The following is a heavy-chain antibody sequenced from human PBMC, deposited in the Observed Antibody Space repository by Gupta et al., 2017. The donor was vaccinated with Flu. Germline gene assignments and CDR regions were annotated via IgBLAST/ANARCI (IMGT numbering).Heavy chain of an antibody. CDR2: IYTSGNT. CDR1: GGSISSYY. D-gene: IGHD6-19*01. V-gene: IGHV4-4*07. CDR3: ASQGRAVPGTPLAFDI. Sequence: QVQLQESGPGLVKPSETLSLTCTVSGGSISSYYWSWIRQPAGKGLEWIGRIYTSGNTNYNPSLKSRVTMSVDTSKNQFSLKLSSVTAADTAVYYCASQGRAVPGTPLAFDIWGQGTMVTVSS. J-gene: IGHJ3*02.